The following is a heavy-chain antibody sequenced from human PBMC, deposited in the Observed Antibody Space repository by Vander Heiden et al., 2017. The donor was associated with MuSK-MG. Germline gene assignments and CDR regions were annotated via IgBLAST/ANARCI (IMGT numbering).Heavy chain of an antibody. CDR3: ARDILRFVGRDPWLAP. J-gene: IGHJ5*02. V-gene: IGHV3-48*03. CDR2: ISTSGSII. D-gene: IGHD3-3*01. Sequence: EPQLVESGGALVQPRGSLRLSCAASGLPFSTYEMNWVRQAPGKGLEWIAYISTSGSIIYYADSVKGRFTISRDNAKNSMYLQMDSLRVEDTAVYFCARDILRFVGRDPWLAPWGQGTLVTVS. CDR1: GLPFSTYE.